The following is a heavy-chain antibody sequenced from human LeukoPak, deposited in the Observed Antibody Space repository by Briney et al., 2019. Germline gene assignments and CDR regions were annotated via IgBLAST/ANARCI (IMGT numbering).Heavy chain of an antibody. CDR2: IYPGDSDT. D-gene: IGHD3-3*01. CDR1: GYSFTSYW. CDR3: ARQRYDFWSGYRYADY. J-gene: IGHJ4*02. Sequence: GESLKIFCKGTGYSFTSYWIGWVRQMPGKGLEWMGIIYPGDSDTRYSPSFQGQVTISADQSISTAYLQWSSLKASDTAMYYCARQRYDFWSGYRYADYWGQGTLVTVSS. V-gene: IGHV5-51*01.